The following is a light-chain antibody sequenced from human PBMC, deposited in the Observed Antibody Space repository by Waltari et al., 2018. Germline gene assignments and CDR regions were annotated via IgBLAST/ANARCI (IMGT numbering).Light chain of an antibody. CDR3: QHYVRLPVT. CDR1: QSVSRA. J-gene: IGKJ1*01. V-gene: IGKV3-20*01. Sequence: SCRASQSVSRALAWYQQKPGQAPRLLIYAASSRATGIPDRFSGSGSGTDFSLTISRLEPEDFAVYYCQHYVRLPVTFGQGTKVEIK. CDR2: AAS.